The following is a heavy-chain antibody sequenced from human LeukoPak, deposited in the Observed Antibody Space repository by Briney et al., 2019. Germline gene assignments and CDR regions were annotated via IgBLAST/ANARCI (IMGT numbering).Heavy chain of an antibody. CDR2: ISSSGSTI. CDR1: GFTFSSYE. Sequence: GGSLRLSCAATGFTFSSYEMNWVRQAPGKGLEWVSYISSSGSTIYYADSVKGRFTISRDNAKNSLYLQMNSLRAEDTAVYYCAREVVLRYFDRWGQGTLVTVSS. CDR3: AREVVLRYFDR. D-gene: IGHD3-9*01. J-gene: IGHJ4*02. V-gene: IGHV3-48*03.